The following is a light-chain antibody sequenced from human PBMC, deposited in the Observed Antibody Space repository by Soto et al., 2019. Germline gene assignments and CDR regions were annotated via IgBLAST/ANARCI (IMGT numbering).Light chain of an antibody. Sequence: DIQMTQSPSSLSASVGDSVTITCRASQSISSYLNWYQQKPGKAPKLLIYAASTLQSGVPSRFSGSGSGTDFTLTISSLQPEDFATYYCQQVNGYPRDITFGGGTRVEI. CDR1: QSISSY. CDR3: QQVNGYPRDIT. J-gene: IGKJ4*01. CDR2: AAS. V-gene: IGKV1-39*01.